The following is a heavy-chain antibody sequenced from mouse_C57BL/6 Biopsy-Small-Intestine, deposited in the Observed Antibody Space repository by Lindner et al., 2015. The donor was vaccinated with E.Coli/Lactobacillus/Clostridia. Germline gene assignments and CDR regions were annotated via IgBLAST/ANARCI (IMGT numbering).Heavy chain of an antibody. CDR2: IYPGDGDT. D-gene: IGHD1-1*01. Sequence: VQLQESGAELVKPGASVKISCKASGYAFSSYWMNWVKQRPGKGLEWIGQIYPGDGDTNYNGKFKGKATLTADKSSSTAYMQLSSLTSEDSAVYFCARGDYGSSYGAMGYWGQGTSVTVSS. J-gene: IGHJ4*01. V-gene: IGHV1-80*01. CDR1: GYAFSSYW. CDR3: ARGDYGSSYGAMGY.